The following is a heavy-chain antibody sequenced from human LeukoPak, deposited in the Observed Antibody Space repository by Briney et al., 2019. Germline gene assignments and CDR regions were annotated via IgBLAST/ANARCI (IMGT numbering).Heavy chain of an antibody. Sequence: SQTLSLTCTVSGGSLSSGSYYWSWIRQPAGKGLEWIGRIYTSGSTNYNPSLKSRVTISVDTSKNQFSLKLSSVTAADTAVYYCAREQWLTFTGGWFDPWGQGTLVTVSS. V-gene: IGHV4-61*02. J-gene: IGHJ5*02. D-gene: IGHD6-19*01. CDR3: AREQWLTFTGGWFDP. CDR1: GGSLSSGSYY. CDR2: IYTSGST.